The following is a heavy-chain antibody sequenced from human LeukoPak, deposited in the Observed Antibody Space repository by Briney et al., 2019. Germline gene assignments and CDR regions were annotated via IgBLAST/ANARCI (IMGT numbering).Heavy chain of an antibody. D-gene: IGHD2-2*01. CDR1: GGSISYYY. J-gene: IGHJ3*01. CDR3: ARVSCSSTSCPRRDALDV. Sequence: SETLSLTCTVSGGSISYYYWSWIRQPPGKGLDWIGYIYYSGSTNYNPSLKSRATISVDTSKNQFSLNLTSVTTADTAVYYCARVSCSSTSCPRRDALDVWGQGTMVTVSS. CDR2: IYYSGST. V-gene: IGHV4-59*01.